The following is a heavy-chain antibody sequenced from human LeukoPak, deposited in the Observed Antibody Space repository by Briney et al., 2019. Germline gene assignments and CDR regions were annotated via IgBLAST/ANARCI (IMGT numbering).Heavy chain of an antibody. V-gene: IGHV4-61*02. J-gene: IGHJ6*03. CDR2: IYTGGST. CDR3: ARDTRVDYDFWSGSNYYYMDV. Sequence: SETLSLTCTVSGGSISSGSYYWSWIRQPAGKGLEWIGRIYTGGSTNYNPSLKSRVTISVDTSKNQFSLKLSSVTAADTAVYYCARDTRVDYDFWSGSNYYYMDVWGKGTTVTVSS. D-gene: IGHD3-3*01. CDR1: GGSISSGSYY.